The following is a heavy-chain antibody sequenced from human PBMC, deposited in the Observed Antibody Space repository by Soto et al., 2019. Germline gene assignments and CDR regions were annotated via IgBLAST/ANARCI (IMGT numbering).Heavy chain of an antibody. Sequence: EVQLVESGGGLVQPGGSLRLSCEASGFMFSTYLMSWVRQAPGKGLEWVANIKQGGNEKFYVDSVKGRFTISRDNAKKSLFLQMNSLRTEDTAVYYCVGALTYEVPYYYYGMDVWGQGTTVTVSS. J-gene: IGHJ6*02. V-gene: IGHV3-7*01. CDR1: GFMFSTYL. CDR3: VGALTYEVPYYYYGMDV. CDR2: IKQGGNEK. D-gene: IGHD3-16*01.